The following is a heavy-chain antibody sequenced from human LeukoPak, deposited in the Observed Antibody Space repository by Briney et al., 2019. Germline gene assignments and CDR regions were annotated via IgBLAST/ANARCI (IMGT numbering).Heavy chain of an antibody. CDR3: AKVPGISISLGIFDY. D-gene: IGHD3-3*02. J-gene: IGHJ4*02. V-gene: IGHV3-23*01. CDR2: ISGSGGST. Sequence: PGGSLRLSCAASGFTFSSYAMSWVRQAPGKGLEWVSGISGSGGSTYYADSVKGRFTISRDNSKNTLYLQMNSLRAEDTAVYYCAKVPGISISLGIFDYWGQGTLVTVSS. CDR1: GFTFSSYA.